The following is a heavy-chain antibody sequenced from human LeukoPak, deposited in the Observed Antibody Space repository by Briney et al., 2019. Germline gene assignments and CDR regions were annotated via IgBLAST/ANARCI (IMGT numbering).Heavy chain of an antibody. D-gene: IGHD5-24*01. CDR3: ARGGYNYGSIDY. CDR1: GGSISSGSYY. J-gene: IGHJ4*02. CDR2: IYTSGST. Sequence: SQTLSLTCTVSGGSISSGSYYWSWIRQPAGKGLEWIGRIYTSGSTNYNPSLKSRVTISVDTSKNQFSLKLSSVTAADTAVYYCARGGYNYGSIDYWGQGTLVSVSS. V-gene: IGHV4-61*02.